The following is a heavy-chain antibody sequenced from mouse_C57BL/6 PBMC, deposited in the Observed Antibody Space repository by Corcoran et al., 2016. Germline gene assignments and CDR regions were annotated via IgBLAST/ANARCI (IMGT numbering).Heavy chain of an antibody. D-gene: IGHD1-1*01. J-gene: IGHJ3*01. CDR3: AREDYGSTSFAY. Sequence: EVQLQQSGPELVKPGASVKIPCKASGYTFTDYNMDWVKQSHGKSLEWIGDINPNNGGTIYNQKFKGKATLTVDKSSSTAYLELRSLTSEDTAVYYCAREDYGSTSFAYWGQGTLVTVSA. CDR1: GYTFTDYN. CDR2: INPNNGGT. V-gene: IGHV1-18*01.